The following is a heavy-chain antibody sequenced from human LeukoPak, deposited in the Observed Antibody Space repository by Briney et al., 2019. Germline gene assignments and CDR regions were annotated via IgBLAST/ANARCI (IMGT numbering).Heavy chain of an antibody. CDR3: ASAKWSGYADY. Sequence: PSETLSLTCTVSGGSISSYCWSWIRQPPGKGLEWIGYIYHSGSTNYNPSLKSRVTISVDTSKNQFSLKLSSVTAADTAVYYCASAKWSGYADYWGQGTLVTVSS. D-gene: IGHD3-3*01. CDR2: IYHSGST. J-gene: IGHJ4*02. CDR1: GGSISSYC. V-gene: IGHV4-59*01.